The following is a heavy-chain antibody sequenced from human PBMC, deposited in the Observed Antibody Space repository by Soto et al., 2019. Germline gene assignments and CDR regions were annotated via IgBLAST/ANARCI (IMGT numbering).Heavy chain of an antibody. CDR3: ARVGKHVWGSYRSREAFDI. J-gene: IGHJ3*02. V-gene: IGHV4-31*03. CDR1: GGSISSGGYY. Sequence: SETLSLTCTVSGGSISSGGYYWSWIRQHPGKGLEWIGYIYYSGSTYYNPSLKSRVTISVDTSKNQFSLKLSSVTAADTAVYYCARVGKHVWGSYRSREAFDIWGQGTMVTVSS. D-gene: IGHD3-16*02. CDR2: IYYSGST.